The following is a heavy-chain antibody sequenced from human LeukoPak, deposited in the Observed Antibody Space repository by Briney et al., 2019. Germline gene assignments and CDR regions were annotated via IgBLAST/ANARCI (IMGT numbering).Heavy chain of an antibody. CDR1: GFTFSSYW. D-gene: IGHD3-16*01. CDR2: IKTDGSEK. Sequence: GGSLRLSCAPCGFTFSSYWMTWVPPAPRKGLEGVGNIKTDGSEKYYVDSMKGPFTISRDNARNSLYLQMNSLRAEDMAVYYCARFGAVHEMYVWGQGSTVTVSS. V-gene: IGHV3-7*04. CDR3: ARFGAVHEMYV. J-gene: IGHJ6*02.